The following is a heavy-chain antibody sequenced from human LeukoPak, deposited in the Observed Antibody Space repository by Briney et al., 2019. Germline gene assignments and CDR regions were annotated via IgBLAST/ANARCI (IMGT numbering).Heavy chain of an antibody. Sequence: GGSLRLSCAGSGFRLSSYWMTWVRQAPGKGLEWVANIKQDGSEKYYVDSVEGRFSISRDNAQNSVFLQMNSLRAEDTAVYHCARETSSWYRTEGRLDPWGQGTLVTVSS. CDR1: GFRLSSYW. D-gene: IGHD6-13*01. CDR2: IKQDGSEK. J-gene: IGHJ5*02. V-gene: IGHV3-7*01. CDR3: ARETSSWYRTEGRLDP.